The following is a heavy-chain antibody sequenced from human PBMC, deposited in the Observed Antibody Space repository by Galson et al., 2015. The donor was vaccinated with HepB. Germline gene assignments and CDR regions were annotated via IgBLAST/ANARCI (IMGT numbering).Heavy chain of an antibody. CDR2: IKGKPDGGAS. V-gene: IGHV3-15*01. CDR1: GFTFSNAW. D-gene: IGHD3-16*01. J-gene: IGHJ6*02. CDR3: TTGQLGEGV. Sequence: SLRLSCAASGFTFSNAWMSWVRQAPGKGLEWVGRIKGKPDGGASDYAAPVKGRFTISRDDSKNTLYLQMNSLKTEDTAVYYCTTGQLGEGVWGQGTTVTVSS.